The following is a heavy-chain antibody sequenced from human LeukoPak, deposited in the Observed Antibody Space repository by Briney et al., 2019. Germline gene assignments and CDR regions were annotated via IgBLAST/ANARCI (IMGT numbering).Heavy chain of an antibody. D-gene: IGHD6-13*01. CDR3: ALDSSSWWGYFDY. CDR2: IYYSGST. CDR1: GGSISSYY. Sequence: SETLSLTCTVSGGSISSYYWSWIRQPPGKGLEWIGYIYYSGSTNYNPSLKSRVTISVDTSKNQFSLKLSSVTAADTAVYYCALDSSSWWGYFDYWGQGTLVTVSS. V-gene: IGHV4-59*01. J-gene: IGHJ4*02.